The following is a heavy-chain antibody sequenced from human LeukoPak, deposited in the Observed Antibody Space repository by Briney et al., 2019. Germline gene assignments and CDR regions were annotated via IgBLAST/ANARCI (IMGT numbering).Heavy chain of an antibody. D-gene: IGHD2-21*02. CDR1: GFAFSSYA. CDR3: ARDRAYCGGDCYWLDWDYGMDV. CDR2: ISYDGSNK. Sequence: PGGSLRLSCAASGFAFSSYAMHWVRQAPGKGLEWVAVISYDGSNKYYADSVKGRFTISRDNSKNTLYLQMNSLRAEDTAVYYCARDRAYCGGDCYWLDWDYGMDVWGQGTTVTVSS. V-gene: IGHV3-30-3*01. J-gene: IGHJ6*02.